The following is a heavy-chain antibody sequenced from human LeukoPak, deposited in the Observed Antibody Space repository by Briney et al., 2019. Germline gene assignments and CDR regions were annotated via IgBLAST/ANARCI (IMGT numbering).Heavy chain of an antibody. CDR3: ARRPPRDIVVVPAAIGAFDI. CDR2: INHSGST. J-gene: IGHJ3*02. Sequence: SETLSLTCAVYGGSFSGYYWSWIRQPPGKGLEWIREINHSGSTNYNPSLKSRVTISVDTSKNQFSLKLSSVTAADTAVYYCARRPPRDIVVVPAAIGAFDIWGQGTMVTVSS. CDR1: GGSFSGYY. V-gene: IGHV4-34*01. D-gene: IGHD2-2*01.